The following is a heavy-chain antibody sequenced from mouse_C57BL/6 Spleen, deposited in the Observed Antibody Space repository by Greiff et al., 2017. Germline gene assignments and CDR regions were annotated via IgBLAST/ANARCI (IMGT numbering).Heavy chain of an antibody. CDR2: ISSGSSTI. D-gene: IGHD2-3*01. Sequence: EVQGVESGGGLVKPGGSLKLSCAASGFTFSDYGMHWVRQAPEKGLEWVAYISSGSSTIYYADTVKGRFTLSRDNAKNTLFLQMTSLRSEDTAMYYCARDYDGYYWYFDVWGTGTTVTVSS. V-gene: IGHV5-17*01. J-gene: IGHJ1*03. CDR3: ARDYDGYYWYFDV. CDR1: GFTFSDYG.